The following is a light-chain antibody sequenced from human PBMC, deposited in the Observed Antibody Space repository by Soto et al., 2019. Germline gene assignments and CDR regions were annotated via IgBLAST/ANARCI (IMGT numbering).Light chain of an antibody. Sequence: DIVMTQSPDSLAVSLGERATINCKSSQSVLHSTNNRNYLAWYQQKPGQPPKLLISRTSTRESGVPDRYSGSESETDFTLTNSSLQAEDVASYYCQQHYATPPTFGGGPKVEIK. CDR3: QQHYATPPT. J-gene: IGKJ4*02. CDR1: QSVLHSTNNRNY. V-gene: IGKV4-1*01. CDR2: RTS.